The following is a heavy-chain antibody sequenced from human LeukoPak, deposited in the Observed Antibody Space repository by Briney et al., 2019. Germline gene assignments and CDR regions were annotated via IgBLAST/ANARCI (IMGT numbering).Heavy chain of an antibody. J-gene: IGHJ6*02. D-gene: IGHD2-2*01. Sequence: SETLSLTCTVSGGSISSYYWSWIRQPAGKGLEWIGRIYTTGSTNYNPSLKSRVNMSVDTSKNQFSLKLSSVTAADTAVYYCARAMHQSGYFYGMDVWGQGTTVTVSS. CDR1: GGSISSYY. CDR2: IYTTGST. V-gene: IGHV4-4*07. CDR3: ARAMHQSGYFYGMDV.